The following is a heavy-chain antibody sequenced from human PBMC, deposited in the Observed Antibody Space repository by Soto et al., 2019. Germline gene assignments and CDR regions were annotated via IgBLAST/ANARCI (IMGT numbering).Heavy chain of an antibody. V-gene: IGHV1-18*01. CDR2: ISAYNGNT. CDR3: ARDIAVAGTAYYYGMDV. CDR1: GYTFTSYG. D-gene: IGHD6-19*01. J-gene: IGHJ6*02. Sequence: ASVKVSCKASGYTFTSYGISWVRQAPGQGLEWMGWISAYNGNTNYAQKLQGRVTMTTDTSTSTAYMELRSLRSDDTAVYYCARDIAVAGTAYYYGMDVWGQGTTVTVSS.